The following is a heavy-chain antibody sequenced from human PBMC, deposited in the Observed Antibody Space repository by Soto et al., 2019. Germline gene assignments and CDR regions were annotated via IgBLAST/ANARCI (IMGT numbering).Heavy chain of an antibody. D-gene: IGHD3-22*01. V-gene: IGHV1-69*13. CDR2: IIPIFGTA. J-gene: IGHJ4*02. Sequence: SVKVSCKASGGTFSSYAISWVRQAPGQGLEWMGGIIPIFGTANYAQKFQGRVTITADESTSTAYMELSSLRSEDTAVYYCSSLYYYDSSGYYYTRGYFDYWGQGTLVTVSS. CDR3: SSLYYYDSSGYYYTRGYFDY. CDR1: GGTFSSYA.